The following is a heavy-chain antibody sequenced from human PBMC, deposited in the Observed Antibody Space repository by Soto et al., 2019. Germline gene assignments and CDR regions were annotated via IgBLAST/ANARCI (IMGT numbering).Heavy chain of an antibody. J-gene: IGHJ4*02. CDR2: ISYDGSNK. D-gene: IGHD1-26*01. CDR3: AKWEGDY. Sequence: QVQLVESGGGVVQPGRSLRLSCAASGFTFSSYGMHWVRQAPGKGLEWVAVISYDGSNKYYADSVKGRFTISRDNSKKTLYLQMNSLRAEDTAVYYCAKWEGDYWGQGTLVTVSS. V-gene: IGHV3-30*18. CDR1: GFTFSSYG.